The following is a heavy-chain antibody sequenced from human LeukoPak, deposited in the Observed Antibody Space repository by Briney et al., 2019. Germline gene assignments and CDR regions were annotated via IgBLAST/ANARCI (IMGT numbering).Heavy chain of an antibody. Sequence: SETLSLTCAVSGYSINSGYYWAWVRQPPGKGLEWIGNIYHSGTYYNPSLKSRVTIAEDTSKNQFSLRPSSVTAADTAVYYCARSAFTTTVMSPFDYWGQGTLVTVSS. V-gene: IGHV4-38-2*01. D-gene: IGHD4-11*01. CDR3: ARSAFTTTVMSPFDY. CDR2: IYHSGT. CDR1: GYSINSGYY. J-gene: IGHJ4*02.